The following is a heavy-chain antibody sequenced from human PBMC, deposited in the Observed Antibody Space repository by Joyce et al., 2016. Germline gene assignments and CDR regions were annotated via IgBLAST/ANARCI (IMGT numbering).Heavy chain of an antibody. CDR3: ARGPRSNWGLVWFDP. D-gene: IGHD7-27*01. V-gene: IGHV4-34*01. CDR2: INHSGST. CDR1: GGSFSGYY. Sequence: QVQLQQWGAGLLKPSETLSLTCAVYGGSFSGYYWSWIRQPPGKGWEWIEEINHSGSTTYNPSLKSRVTISVDTSKNQFSLKLSSVTAADTAVYYCARGPRSNWGLVWFDPWGQGTLVTVSS. J-gene: IGHJ5*02.